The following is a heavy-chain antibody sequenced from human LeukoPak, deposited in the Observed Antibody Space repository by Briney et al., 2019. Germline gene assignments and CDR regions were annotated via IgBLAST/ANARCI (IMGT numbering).Heavy chain of an antibody. V-gene: IGHV4-59*01. CDR2: IHYSGST. Sequence: PSETLSLTCSVSGGPISSYYWSWIRQTPGKGPEWIAYIHYSGSTNYNPSLKSRVTISIDTSKNQFSLKLSSVTAADTAVYYCARDQTSKGDAFDIWGQGTMVTVSS. CDR1: GGPISSYY. CDR3: ARDQTSKGDAFDI. J-gene: IGHJ3*02.